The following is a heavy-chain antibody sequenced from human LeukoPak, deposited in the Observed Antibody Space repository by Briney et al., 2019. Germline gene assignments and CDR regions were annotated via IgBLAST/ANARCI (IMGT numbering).Heavy chain of an antibody. CDR3: AKDPRPNYGDDINWFDP. J-gene: IGHJ5*02. V-gene: IGHV4-61*01. CDR2: IYYSGST. CDR1: GYSISSGYY. Sequence: SETLSLTCTVSGYSISSGYYWGWIRQPPGKGLEWIGYIYYSGSTNYNPSLKSRVTISVDTSKNQFSLKLSSVTAADTAVYYCAKDPRPNYGDDINWFDPWGQGTLVTVSS. D-gene: IGHD4-17*01.